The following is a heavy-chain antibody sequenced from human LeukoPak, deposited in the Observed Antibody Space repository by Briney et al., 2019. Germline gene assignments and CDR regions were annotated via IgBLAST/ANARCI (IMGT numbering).Heavy chain of an antibody. CDR1: GFTFSSYA. V-gene: IGHV3-23*01. CDR3: AKGYYDYVWGSYYFDY. CDR2: ISGSGGST. D-gene: IGHD3-16*01. Sequence: GGSLRLSCAASGFTFSSYAMSWVRQAPGKGLGWVSAISGSGGSTYYADSVKGRFTISRDNSRDTLYLQMNSLRAEDTAVYYCAKGYYDYVWGSYYFDYWGQGTLVTVSS. J-gene: IGHJ4*02.